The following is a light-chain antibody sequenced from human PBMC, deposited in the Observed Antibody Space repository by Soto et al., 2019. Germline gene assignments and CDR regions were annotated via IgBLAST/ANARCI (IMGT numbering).Light chain of an antibody. J-gene: IGKJ1*01. CDR1: QSVGRS. CDR2: GVS. Sequence: DIQMTQSPSTLSASVGDRVTITCRASQSVGRSLAWYQQQPGKAPKLLIYGVSTLESGVPSRFSGFGSGTEFPLSISSLQPGDFGTYYCQQFYKGWTFGQGTRV. V-gene: IGKV1-5*01. CDR3: QQFYKGWT.